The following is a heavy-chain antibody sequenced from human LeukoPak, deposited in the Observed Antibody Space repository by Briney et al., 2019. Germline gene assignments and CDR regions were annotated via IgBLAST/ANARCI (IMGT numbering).Heavy chain of an antibody. CDR2: MNPNSGNT. CDR1: GYTFTSYD. V-gene: IGHV1-8*01. D-gene: IGHD3-10*01. CDR3: ARIRGSGSYYSLGY. Sequence: ASVKVACKASGYTFTSYDINWVRQATGQGLEWMGWMNPNSGNTGYAQKFQGRVTMTRNTSISTAYMELSSLRSEDTAVYYCARIRGSGSYYSLGYWGQGTLVTVSS. J-gene: IGHJ4*02.